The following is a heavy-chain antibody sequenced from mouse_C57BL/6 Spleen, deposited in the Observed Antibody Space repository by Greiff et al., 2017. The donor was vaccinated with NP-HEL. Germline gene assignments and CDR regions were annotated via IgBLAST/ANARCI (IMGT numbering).Heavy chain of an antibody. D-gene: IGHD2-4*01. CDR2: INPNSGTT. J-gene: IGHJ3*01. CDR3: AREEVYYDYDAGSWFAY. CDR1: GYSFTDYN. V-gene: IGHV1-39*01. Sequence: EVKLQESGPELVKPGASVKISCKASGYSFTDYNMNWVKQSNGKSLEWIGVINPNSGTTSYNQKFKGKATLTVYQSSSTAYMQLNSLTSEDSAVYYCAREEVYYDYDAGSWFAYGGQGTLVTVSA.